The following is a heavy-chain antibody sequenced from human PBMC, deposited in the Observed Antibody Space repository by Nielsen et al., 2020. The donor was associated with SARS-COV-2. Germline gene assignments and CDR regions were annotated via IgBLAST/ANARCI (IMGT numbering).Heavy chain of an antibody. CDR1: GFTFSDYY. CDR2: ISSSSSYT. V-gene: IGHV3-11*05. CDR3: ARDADDTAMVYYYGMDV. J-gene: IGHJ6*02. Sequence: GSLRLSCAASGFTFSDYYMSWIRQAPGKGLEWVSYISSSSSYTNYADSVKGRFTISRDNAKNSLYLQMNSLRAEDTAVYYCARDADDTAMVYYYGMDVWGQGTTVTVSS. D-gene: IGHD5-18*01.